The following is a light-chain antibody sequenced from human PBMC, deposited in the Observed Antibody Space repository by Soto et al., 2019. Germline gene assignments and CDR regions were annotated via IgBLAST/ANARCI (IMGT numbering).Light chain of an antibody. CDR1: RSDIGDYNY. J-gene: IGLJ3*02. Sequence: QSALTQPASVSGSPGQSVTISCTGTRSDIGDYNYVSWYQQHPGKVPKLLIYEVNKRPSGVSNRFSGSKSANSASLTISGLRAEDEADYYCSSYTRSSTWVFGGGTKLTVL. V-gene: IGLV2-14*01. CDR3: SSYTRSSTWV. CDR2: EVN.